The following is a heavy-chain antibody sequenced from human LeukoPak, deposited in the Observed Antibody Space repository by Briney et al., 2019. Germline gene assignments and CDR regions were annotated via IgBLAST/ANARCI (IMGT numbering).Heavy chain of an antibody. CDR1: GGTFSSYA. CDR3: HLYSSSSTSEGYY. D-gene: IGHD6-6*01. CDR2: IIPIFGTA. J-gene: IGHJ4*02. Sequence: ASVKVSCKASGGTFSSYAISWVRQAPGQGLEWMGGIIPIFGTANYAQKFQGRVTITTDESTSTAYMELSSLRSEDTAVYYCHLYSSSSTSEGYYWGQGTLVTVSS. V-gene: IGHV1-69*05.